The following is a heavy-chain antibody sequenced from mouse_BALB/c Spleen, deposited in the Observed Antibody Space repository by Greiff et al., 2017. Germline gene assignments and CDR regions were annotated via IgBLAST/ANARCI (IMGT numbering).Heavy chain of an antibody. CDR1: GFTFSSYA. V-gene: IGHV5-6-5*01. Sequence: VQLKQSGGGLVKPGGSLKLSCAASGFTFSSYAMSWVRQTPEKRLEWVASISSGGSTYYPDSVKGRFTISRDNARNILYLQMSSLRSEDTAMYYCARRGYYEKGYYAMDYWGQGTSVTVSS. J-gene: IGHJ4*01. CDR2: ISSGGST. D-gene: IGHD2-3*01. CDR3: ARRGYYEKGYYAMDY.